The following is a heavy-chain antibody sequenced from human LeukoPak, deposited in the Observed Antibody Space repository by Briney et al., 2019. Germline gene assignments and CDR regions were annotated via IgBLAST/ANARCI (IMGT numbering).Heavy chain of an antibody. V-gene: IGHV4-59*01. CDR1: GGSLSGYS. CDR2: IYYSGST. J-gene: IGHJ6*03. CDR3: AVASGYYYMDV. D-gene: IGHD6-25*01. Sequence: SETLSLTCTVSGGSLSGYSCGWIRQPPGKGLEWIGYIYYSGSTNYNPSLRSRITISVDASRTQFSLNLSSVTAADTAVYYCAVASGYYYMDVWGKGTTVTVSS.